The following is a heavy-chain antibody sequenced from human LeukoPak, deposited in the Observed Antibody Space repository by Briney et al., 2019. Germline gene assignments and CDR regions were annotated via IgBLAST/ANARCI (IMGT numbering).Heavy chain of an antibody. CDR2: IYYSGST. CDR1: GGSISSSSYY. D-gene: IGHD5-18*01. V-gene: IGHV4-39*01. CDR3: ARVVDTAMVIDY. Sequence: SETLSLTCTVSGGSISSSSYYWGWIRQPPGKGLEWIGSIYYSGSTYYNPSLKSRVTISVDTSKNQFSLKLSSVTAADTAVYYCARVVDTAMVIDYWGQGTLVTVSS. J-gene: IGHJ4*02.